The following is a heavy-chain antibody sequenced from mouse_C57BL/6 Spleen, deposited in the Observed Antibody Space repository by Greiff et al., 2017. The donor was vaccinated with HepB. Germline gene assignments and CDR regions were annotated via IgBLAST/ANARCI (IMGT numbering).Heavy chain of an antibody. CDR3: ARHEENYGSSYWYFDV. J-gene: IGHJ1*03. Sequence: VQRVESGAELVKPGASVKLSCKASGYTFTEYTIHWVKQRSGQGLEWIGWFYPGSGSIKYNEKFKDKATLTADKSSSTVYMELSRLTSEDSAVYFCARHEENYGSSYWYFDVWGTGTTVTVSS. D-gene: IGHD1-1*01. V-gene: IGHV1-62-2*01. CDR1: GYTFTEYT. CDR2: FYPGSGSI.